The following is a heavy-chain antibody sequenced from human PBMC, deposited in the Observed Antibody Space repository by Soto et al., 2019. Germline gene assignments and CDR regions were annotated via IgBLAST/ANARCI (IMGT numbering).Heavy chain of an antibody. CDR2: ISGNGGRT. Sequence: LRLSCAASGFTFSSYAMSWVRQAPGKGLEWVSAISGNGGRTYYADSVKGRFTISRDNSKNTLYVQMNSLRAEDTAVYYCASYNSGWYYEHWGQGTQVTVSS. CDR1: GFTFSSYA. J-gene: IGHJ4*02. V-gene: IGHV3-23*01. CDR3: ASYNSGWYYEH. D-gene: IGHD6-25*01.